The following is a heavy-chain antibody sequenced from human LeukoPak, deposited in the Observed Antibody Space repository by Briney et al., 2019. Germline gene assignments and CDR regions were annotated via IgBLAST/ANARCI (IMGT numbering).Heavy chain of an antibody. D-gene: IGHD6-6*01. CDR1: GFNLNSYA. J-gene: IGHJ4*02. CDR2: IRHDEANS. CDR3: AKEYTPSSPLGELDS. Sequence: PAGGSLRLSCAVSGFNLNSYAMHWVRQAPAKGLEWVAVIRHDEANSFYADSVQGRFTISRDTSKKLLYLQMNSLRVEDTAVYYCAKEYTPSSPLGELDSWGQGTLVTVSS. V-gene: IGHV3-30*02.